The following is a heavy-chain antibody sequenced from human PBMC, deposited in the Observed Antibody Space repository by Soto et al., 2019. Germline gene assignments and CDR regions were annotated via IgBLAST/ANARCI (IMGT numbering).Heavy chain of an antibody. V-gene: IGHV3-33*01. CDR1: GFTFSNFG. J-gene: IGHJ3*02. CDR3: VRALDTTMTEAFDI. D-gene: IGHD5-18*01. CDR2: IWYDESNK. Sequence: QVQLVESGGGVVQPGKSLRLSCAASGFTFSNFGMHWVRQAPGKGLEWVAIIWYDESNKYYAASVKGRVTISRDISKNALYLEMKSLSAEDAAVYYWVRALDTTMTEAFDIWGQGTMVTVSS.